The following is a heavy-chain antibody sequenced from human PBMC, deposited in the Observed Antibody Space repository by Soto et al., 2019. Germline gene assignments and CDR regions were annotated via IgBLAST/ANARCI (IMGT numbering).Heavy chain of an antibody. CDR2: IYYSGST. CDR1: GGSISSGDTY. Sequence: SETLSLTCTVSGGSISSGDTYWSWIRQPPGKGLEWIGYIYYSGSTYYNPSLKSRLTTSVDTSKNQFSLKLSSVTAADTAVYYCARGRGYCSGGTCYHPFDYWSQGTLVTVSS. V-gene: IGHV4-30-4*01. CDR3: ARGRGYCSGGTCYHPFDY. J-gene: IGHJ4*02. D-gene: IGHD2-15*01.